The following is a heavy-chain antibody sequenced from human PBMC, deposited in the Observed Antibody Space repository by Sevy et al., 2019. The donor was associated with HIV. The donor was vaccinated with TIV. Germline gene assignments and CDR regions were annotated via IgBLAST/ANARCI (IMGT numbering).Heavy chain of an antibody. V-gene: IGHV3-30*18. CDR2: ISYDGSNK. J-gene: IGHJ3*02. Sequence: GSLRLSCAASGFTFSSYGMHWVRQAPGKRLEWVAVISYDGSNKYYADSVKGRFTISRDNSKNTLYLQMNSLRAEDTAVYYCAKDARYEGFVAFDIWGQGTMVTVSS. CDR1: GFTFSSYG. D-gene: IGHD3-3*01. CDR3: AKDARYEGFVAFDI.